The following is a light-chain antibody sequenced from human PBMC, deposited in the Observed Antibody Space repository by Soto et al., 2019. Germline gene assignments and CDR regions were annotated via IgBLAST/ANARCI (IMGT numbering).Light chain of an antibody. CDR3: SSYTTSSTRV. Sequence: QSALTQPASVSGSPGQSITISCTGTSSDVGGYNYVSWYQLHPGKAPKLIIYEVTNRPSGVSNRFSGSKSGNTASLTISGLQAEDEADYYCSSYTTSSTRVFGPGTKLTVL. CDR2: EVT. J-gene: IGLJ1*01. V-gene: IGLV2-14*01. CDR1: SSDVGGYNY.